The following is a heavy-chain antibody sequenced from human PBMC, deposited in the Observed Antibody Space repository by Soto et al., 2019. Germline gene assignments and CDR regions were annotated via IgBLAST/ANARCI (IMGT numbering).Heavy chain of an antibody. Sequence: SVKVSCKTAGGTFTTYAITWVRQAPEQGLEWMGGIIPIFGTTNYARKFQGTVTITADNSTAYMELSNLKSEDTAVYYCAKEGTTLTTSRYFDSWGQGTLVTVSS. D-gene: IGHD4-17*01. CDR2: IIPIFGTT. CDR1: GGTFTTYA. J-gene: IGHJ4*02. CDR3: AKEGTTLTTSRYFDS. V-gene: IGHV1-69*06.